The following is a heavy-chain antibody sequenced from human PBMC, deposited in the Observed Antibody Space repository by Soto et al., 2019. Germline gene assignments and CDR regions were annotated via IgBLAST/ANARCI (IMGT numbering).Heavy chain of an antibody. V-gene: IGHV3-15*01. D-gene: IGHD1-1*01. CDR1: RFMFSSAW. J-gene: IGHJ4*02. Sequence: EVYQVESGGDLVEPGGSLRLSCAASRFMFSSAWTSWVRQAPGKGLEWVGRIKAKIDGETTDYADFVQGRFTISRDDSKTTVFLEMNSLKTEDTAVYFCVEGWNDFWGQGTLVSVSS. CDR3: VEGWNDF. CDR2: IKAKIDGETT.